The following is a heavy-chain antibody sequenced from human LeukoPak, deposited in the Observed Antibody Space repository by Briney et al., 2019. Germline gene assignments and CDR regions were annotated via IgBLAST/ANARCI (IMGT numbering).Heavy chain of an antibody. J-gene: IGHJ5*02. D-gene: IGHD1-1*01. CDR1: GFTFSSYS. Sequence: KAGGSLRLSCAASGFTFSSYSMNWVRQAPGKGLEWVSSISSSSSYIYYADSVKGRFTISRDNAKNSLYLQMSSLRAEDTAVYYCARDPATSFDPWGQGTLVTVSS. CDR2: ISSSSSYI. CDR3: ARDPATSFDP. V-gene: IGHV3-21*01.